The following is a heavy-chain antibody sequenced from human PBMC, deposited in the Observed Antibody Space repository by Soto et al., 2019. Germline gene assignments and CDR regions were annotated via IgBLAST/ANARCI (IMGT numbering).Heavy chain of an antibody. CDR3: AREADSVVVPAEGQFDY. CDR1: GGTFSSYA. Sequence: QVQLVQSGAEVKKPGSSVKVSCKASGGTFSSYAISWVRQAPGQGLEWMGGISPIFGTANYAQKFQGRVTITADGSTSTAYLELSSLRSEDTAVYYCAREADSVVVPAEGQFDYWGQGTLVTVSS. J-gene: IGHJ4*02. V-gene: IGHV1-69*01. CDR2: ISPIFGTA. D-gene: IGHD2-2*01.